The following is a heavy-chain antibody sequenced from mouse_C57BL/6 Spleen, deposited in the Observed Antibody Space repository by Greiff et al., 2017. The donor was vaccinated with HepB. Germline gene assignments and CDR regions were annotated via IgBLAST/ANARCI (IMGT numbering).Heavy chain of an antibody. D-gene: IGHD1-1*01. J-gene: IGHJ3*01. V-gene: IGHV1-15*01. CDR1: GYTFTDYE. Sequence: VQLQQSGAELVRPGASVTLSCKASGYTFTDYEMHWVKQTPVHGLEWIGAIDPETGGTAYNQKFKGKAILTADKSSSTAYMELRSLTPEDSAVYYCTNLGSSYVRVWFAYWGQGTLVTVSA. CDR2: IDPETGGT. CDR3: TNLGSSYVRVWFAY.